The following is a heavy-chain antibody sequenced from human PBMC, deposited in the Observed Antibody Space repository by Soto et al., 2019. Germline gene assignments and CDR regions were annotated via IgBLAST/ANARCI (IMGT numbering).Heavy chain of an antibody. V-gene: IGHV4-34*01. J-gene: IGHJ6*02. Sequence: PSETLSLTCAVYGGSFSGYYWSWIRQPPGKGLEWIGEINHSGSTNYNPSLKSRVTISVDTSKNQFSLKLSSVTAADTAVYYCARTGYRVATPTVYYYYGMDVWGQGTTVTVSS. CDR3: ARTGYRVATPTVYYYYGMDV. D-gene: IGHD5-12*01. CDR1: GGSFSGYY. CDR2: INHSGST.